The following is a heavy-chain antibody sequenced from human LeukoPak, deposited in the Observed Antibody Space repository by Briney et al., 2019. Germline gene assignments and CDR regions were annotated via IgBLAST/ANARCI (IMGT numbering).Heavy chain of an antibody. CDR2: INGNGGRT. CDR1: GFTFNGFTFNDYA. V-gene: IGHV3-64*01. D-gene: IGHD3-22*01. J-gene: IGHJ4*02. CDR3: AKVPPGYDTSGPIDY. Sequence: GGSLRLSCAASGFTFNGFTFNDYAMHWVRQAPGKGLEYVSGINGNGGRTYYANSVKGRFTISRDNSKNTLYLQMNGLRPEDTAVYYCAKVPPGYDTSGPIDYWGQGTLVTVSS.